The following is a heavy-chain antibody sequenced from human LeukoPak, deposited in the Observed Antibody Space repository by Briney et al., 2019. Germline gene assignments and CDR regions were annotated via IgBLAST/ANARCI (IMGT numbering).Heavy chain of an antibody. CDR1: GFTFSDYY. V-gene: IGHV3-11*05. D-gene: IGHD2-2*01. CDR2: ISSGSTYT. Sequence: PGGSLRLSCAASGFTFSDYYISWIRQAPGKGLEWVSYISSGSTYTNYAASVEGRFTISRDNARNSVYLQLNGLRAEDAAVYYCARDHIFRVGVPSAYFDYWGQGILVSVSS. CDR3: ARDHIFRVGVPSAYFDY. J-gene: IGHJ4*02.